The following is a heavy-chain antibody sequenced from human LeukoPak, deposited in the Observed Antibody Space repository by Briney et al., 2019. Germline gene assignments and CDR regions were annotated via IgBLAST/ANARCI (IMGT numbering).Heavy chain of an antibody. CDR2: ISSSSSYI. CDR1: GFTFSNYA. V-gene: IGHV3-21*01. CDR3: ARDTDYYDNSGYYFFY. Sequence: GGSLRPSCAASGFTFSNYAMIWVRQAPGKGLEWVSSISSSSSYIYYANSVKGRFTISRDNAKNSLYLQMNSLRAEDTAVYYCARDTDYYDNSGYYFFYWGQGTLVTVSS. D-gene: IGHD3-22*01. J-gene: IGHJ4*02.